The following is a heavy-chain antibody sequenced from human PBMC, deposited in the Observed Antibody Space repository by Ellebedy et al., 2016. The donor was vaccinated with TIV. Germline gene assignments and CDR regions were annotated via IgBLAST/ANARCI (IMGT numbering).Heavy chain of an antibody. CDR2: IFYSGTT. V-gene: IGHV4-39*07. D-gene: IGHD1/OR15-1a*01. J-gene: IGHJ3*02. CDR3: ARCNWNNGSSFDI. CDR1: GGSLSGSSYY. Sequence: SETLSLTXTVSGGSLSGSSYYWGWIRQPPGKGLEWIGGIFYSGTTYYNPSLKSRVTLSIEKSKRQFSLKLTSVTAADTAVYYCARCNWNNGSSFDIWGQGTTVTVSS.